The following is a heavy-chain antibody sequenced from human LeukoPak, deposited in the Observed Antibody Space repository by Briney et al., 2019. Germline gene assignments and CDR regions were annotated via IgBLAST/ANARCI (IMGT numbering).Heavy chain of an antibody. J-gene: IGHJ3*02. CDR3: AREFQGSSGYYYEFDAFDI. V-gene: IGHV1-3*03. Sequence: GASVKVSCKASGYTFTSYAMHWVRQAPGQRLEWMGWINAGNGNTKYSQEFQGRVTITRDTSASTAYMELSSLRSEDMAVYYCAREFQGSSGYYYEFDAFDIWGQGTMVTVSS. CDR2: INAGNGNT. CDR1: GYTFTSYA. D-gene: IGHD3-22*01.